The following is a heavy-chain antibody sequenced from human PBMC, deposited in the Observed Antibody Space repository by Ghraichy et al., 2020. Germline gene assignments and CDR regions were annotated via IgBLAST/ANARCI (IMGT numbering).Heavy chain of an antibody. CDR1: GFTFSSYS. J-gene: IGHJ4*02. Sequence: GGSLRLSCAASGFTFSSYSMNWVRQAPGKGLEWVSSISSSSSYIYYADSVKGRFTISRDNAKNSLYLQMNSLRAEDTAVYYCARDLQSSGSFRTFDYWVQGTLVTVSS. V-gene: IGHV3-21*01. CDR2: ISSSSSYI. D-gene: IGHD1-26*01. CDR3: ARDLQSSGSFRTFDY.